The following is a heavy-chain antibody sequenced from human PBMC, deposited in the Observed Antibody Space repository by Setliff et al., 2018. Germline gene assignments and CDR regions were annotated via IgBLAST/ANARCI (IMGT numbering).Heavy chain of an antibody. CDR2: IYYSGST. D-gene: IGHD3-10*02. V-gene: IGHV4-39*07. Sequence: SETLSLTCTVSGGSISSSSYYWGWIRQPPGKGLEWIGSIYYSGSTYYNPSLKSRVTISVDRSKNQFSLKLSSVTAADTAVYYCAREFAYTRGYYVAETLDPWGQGTLVTVSS. CDR3: AREFAYTRGYYVAETLDP. CDR1: GGSISSSSYY. J-gene: IGHJ5*02.